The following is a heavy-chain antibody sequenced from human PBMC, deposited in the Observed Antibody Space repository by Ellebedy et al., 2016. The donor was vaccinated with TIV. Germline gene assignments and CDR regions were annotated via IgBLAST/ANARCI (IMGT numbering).Heavy chain of an antibody. V-gene: IGHV3-9*01. Sequence: SLKISXAASGFTFDDYAMHWVRQAPGKGLEWVSGISWNSGSIGYADSVKGRFTISRDNAKNSLYLQMNSLRAEDTALYYCARDPIDSSGYMADAFDIWGQGTMVTVSS. D-gene: IGHD3-22*01. CDR2: ISWNSGSI. CDR3: ARDPIDSSGYMADAFDI. J-gene: IGHJ3*02. CDR1: GFTFDDYA.